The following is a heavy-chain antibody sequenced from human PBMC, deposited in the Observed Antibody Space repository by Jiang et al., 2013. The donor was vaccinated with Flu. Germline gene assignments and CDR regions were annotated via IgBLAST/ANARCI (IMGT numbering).Heavy chain of an antibody. J-gene: IGHJ3*02. CDR1: GYTFTSYY. V-gene: IGHV1-46*01. Sequence: GAEVKKPGASVKVSCKASGYTFTSYYMHWVRQAPGQGLEWMGIINPSGGSTSYAQKFQGRVTMTRDTSTSTVYMELSSLRSEDTAVYYCARKGGLMVYAISGAFDIWGQRAMVTVSS. CDR2: INPSGGST. D-gene: IGHD2-8*01. CDR3: ARKGGLMVYAISGAFDI.